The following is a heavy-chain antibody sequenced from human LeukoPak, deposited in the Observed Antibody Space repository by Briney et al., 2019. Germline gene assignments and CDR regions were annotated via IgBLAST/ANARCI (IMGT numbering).Heavy chain of an antibody. J-gene: IGHJ4*02. CDR3: ARQETLNFDY. CDR1: GVSISSGGYY. CDR2: IYYSGST. Sequence: QVQLQESGPGLVKPSQTLSLTCTVSGVSISSGGYYWSWIRQPPGKGLEWIGYIYYSGSTNYNPSLKSRVTISVDTSKNQFSLKLSSVTAADTAVYYCARQETLNFDYWGQGTLVTVSS. V-gene: IGHV4-61*08.